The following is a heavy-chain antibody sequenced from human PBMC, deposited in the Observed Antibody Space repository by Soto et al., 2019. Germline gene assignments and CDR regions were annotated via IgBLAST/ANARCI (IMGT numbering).Heavy chain of an antibody. D-gene: IGHD5-18*01. J-gene: IGHJ3*02. Sequence: GGSLRLSCAASGFTFSSYAMSWVRQAPGKGLEWVSAISGSGGSTYYADSVKGRFTISRDNTKNTLYLQMNSLRAEDTAVYYCAKGKIWLRGLDAFDIWGQGTMVTVSS. CDR1: GFTFSSYA. V-gene: IGHV3-23*01. CDR3: AKGKIWLRGLDAFDI. CDR2: ISGSGGST.